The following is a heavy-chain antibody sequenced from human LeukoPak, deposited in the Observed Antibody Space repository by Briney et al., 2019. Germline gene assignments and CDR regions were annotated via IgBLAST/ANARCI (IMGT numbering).Heavy chain of an antibody. Sequence: PGGSQRLSCAASGFTFSSYGMSWVRQPPGKGLEWIGEINHSGSTNYNPSLKSRVTISVDTSKNQFSLKLSSVTAADTAVYYCARGKGIAVAGGLWAPLGGMDIWGQGTTVTVSS. J-gene: IGHJ6*02. V-gene: IGHV4-34*01. D-gene: IGHD6-19*01. CDR2: INHSGST. CDR1: GFTFSSYG. CDR3: ARGKGIAVAGGLWAPLGGMDI.